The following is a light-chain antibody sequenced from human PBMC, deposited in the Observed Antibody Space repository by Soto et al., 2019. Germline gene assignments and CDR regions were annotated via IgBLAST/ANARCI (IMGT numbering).Light chain of an antibody. CDR3: MQALQTQT. V-gene: IGKV2-28*01. CDR2: LGS. Sequence: EIVMTQSPATLSVSPWERATLSCRASQSVSIDLAWYQQTPGQSPQLLIYLGSNRASGVPDRFSGSGSGTDFTLKISRVEAEDIGVYYCMQALQTQTFGQGTKVDIK. J-gene: IGKJ1*01. CDR1: QSVSID.